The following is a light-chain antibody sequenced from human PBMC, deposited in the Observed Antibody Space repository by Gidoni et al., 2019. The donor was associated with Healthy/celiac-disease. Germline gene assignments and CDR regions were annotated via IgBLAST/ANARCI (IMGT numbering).Light chain of an antibody. J-gene: IGKJ4*01. CDR3: QQYYSTLLT. CDR2: WAS. Sequence: DIVMTQSPDSLAVSLGERATINCKSSQSVLYSSNNKNYLAWYQQKPGQPPKLLIYWASTRESGVPDRLSGSGSGTDFTLTISSLQAEDVAVYYCQQYYSTLLTFXGXTKVEIK. CDR1: QSVLYSSNNKNY. V-gene: IGKV4-1*01.